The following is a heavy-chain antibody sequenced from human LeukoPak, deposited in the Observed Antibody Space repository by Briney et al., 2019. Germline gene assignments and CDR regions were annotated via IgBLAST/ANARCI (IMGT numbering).Heavy chain of an antibody. V-gene: IGHV3-21*01. D-gene: IGHD2-15*01. CDR1: GFTFSSYS. CDR2: ISSSSSYI. J-gene: IGHJ5*02. Sequence: PGGSLRLSCAASGFTFSSYSMNWVRQASGKGLEWVSSISSSSSYIYYADSVKGRFTISRDNAKNSLYLQMNSLRAEDTAAYYCARDPDPIVVVVAATGDPWGQGTLVTVSS. CDR3: ARDPDPIVVVVAATGDP.